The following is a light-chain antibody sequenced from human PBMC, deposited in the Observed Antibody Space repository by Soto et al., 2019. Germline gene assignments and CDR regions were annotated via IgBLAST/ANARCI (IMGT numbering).Light chain of an antibody. J-gene: IGLJ2*01. CDR2: TNN. Sequence: QSVLTQPPSASGTPGQWVIISCSGSNYNIGSNTENWYQHLPGMAPKLLIYTNNQRPSGVPNRFSGSKSGTTASLAIGGLQAEDEADYYCASWNDGRNGLVFGGGTKVTVL. V-gene: IGLV1-44*01. CDR1: NYNIGSNT. CDR3: ASWNDGRNGLV.